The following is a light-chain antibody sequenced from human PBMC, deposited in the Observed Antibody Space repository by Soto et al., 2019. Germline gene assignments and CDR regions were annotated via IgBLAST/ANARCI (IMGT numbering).Light chain of an antibody. CDR2: LNNDGSH. CDR3: QTWGTGFQF. Sequence: QPVLTQSPSASASLGASVKLTCTLSSGHSSYAIAWHQKQPGKGPRYLMDLNNDGSHTKGDGIPDRFSCSSSGADRYLIISSLQSEDEADYYCQTWGTGFQFFGGGTKLTVL. V-gene: IGLV4-69*01. J-gene: IGLJ2*01. CDR1: SGHSSYA.